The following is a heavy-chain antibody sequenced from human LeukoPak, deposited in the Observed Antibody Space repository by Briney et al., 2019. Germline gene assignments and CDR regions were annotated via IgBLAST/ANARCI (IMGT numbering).Heavy chain of an antibody. D-gene: IGHD3-10*01. V-gene: IGHV4-39*07. CDR2: VYYTGNT. CDR1: GGSISSSGHF. Sequence: SETLSLTCTVSGGSISSSGHFWAWIRQPPGKGLEWIGSVYYTGNTYYNPSLKSRVTMSVDTSKNQFSLKLSSVTAADTAVYYCARERARGSGSYYKPNYYYYYMDVWGKGTTVTVSS. CDR3: ARERARGSGSYYKPNYYYYYMDV. J-gene: IGHJ6*03.